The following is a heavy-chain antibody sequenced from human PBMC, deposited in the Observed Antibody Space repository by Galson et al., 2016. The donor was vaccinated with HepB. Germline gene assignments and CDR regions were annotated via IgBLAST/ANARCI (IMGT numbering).Heavy chain of an antibody. J-gene: IGHJ4*02. CDR1: GFTFGSLW. V-gene: IGHV3-7*01. Sequence: SLRLSCAVSGFTFGSLWMTWFRQAPGKGLEWVANVKQDGSDIRYVDSVKGRFTISRDNAKNSLYLQMNSLRVEDTALYYCAGGGGWLTAYWGQGTLVTVSS. CDR3: AGGGGWLTAY. CDR2: VKQDGSDI. D-gene: IGHD6-19*01.